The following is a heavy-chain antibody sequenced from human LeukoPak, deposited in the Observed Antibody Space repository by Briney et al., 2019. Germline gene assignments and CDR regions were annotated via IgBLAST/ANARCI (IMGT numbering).Heavy chain of an antibody. V-gene: IGHV3-74*01. Sequence: GGSLRLSCAASGFTFSSYAMSWVRQAPGKGLVWVSRIKSDGSSTSYADSVKGRFTISRDNAKNTLYLQMNSLRAEDTAVYYCARDNDGDYSNWFDPWGQGTLVTVSS. J-gene: IGHJ5*02. CDR3: ARDNDGDYSNWFDP. CDR1: GFTFSSYA. D-gene: IGHD4-17*01. CDR2: IKSDGSST.